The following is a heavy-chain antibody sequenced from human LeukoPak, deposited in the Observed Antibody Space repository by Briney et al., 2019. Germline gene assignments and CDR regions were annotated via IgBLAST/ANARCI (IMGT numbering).Heavy chain of an antibody. Sequence: GGSLRLSCAASGFTFDDYAMHWVRQAPGKGLEWVSGISWNSGSIGYADSVKGRFTISRDNAKNSLYLQMNSLRAEDTALYYCAKDMGNEGWELLAGAFDIWGQGTMVTVSS. CDR3: AKDMGNEGWELLAGAFDI. CDR1: GFTFDDYA. CDR2: ISWNSGSI. V-gene: IGHV3-9*01. J-gene: IGHJ3*02. D-gene: IGHD1-26*01.